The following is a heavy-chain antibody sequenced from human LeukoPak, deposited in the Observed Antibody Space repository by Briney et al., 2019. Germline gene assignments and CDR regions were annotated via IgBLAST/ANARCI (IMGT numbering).Heavy chain of an antibody. CDR2: INAGNGNT. CDR1: GYTFTSYA. D-gene: IGHD3-22*01. CDR3: ATYKPYYYDSSGYYDY. J-gene: IGHJ4*02. Sequence: ASVKVSCKASGYTFTSYAMHWVRQAPGQRLEWMGWINAGNGNTKYSQKFQGRVTITRDTSASTAYMELSSLRSEDTAVYYCATYKPYYYDSSGYYDYWGQGTLVTVSS. V-gene: IGHV1-3*01.